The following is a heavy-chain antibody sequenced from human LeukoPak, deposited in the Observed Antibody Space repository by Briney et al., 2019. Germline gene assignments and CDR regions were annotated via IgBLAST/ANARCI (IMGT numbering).Heavy chain of an antibody. D-gene: IGHD5-12*01. J-gene: IGHJ4*02. V-gene: IGHV3-30*02. CDR3: AKEGVAQKVFDY. CDR2: IRYDGSNK. Sequence: PGGSLRLSCAASGFTFSSYGMHWVRQAPGKGLEGVAFIRYDGSNKYYADSVKGRFTISRDNSKNTLYLQMNSLRAEDTAVYYCAKEGVAQKVFDYWGQGTLVTVSS. CDR1: GFTFSSYG.